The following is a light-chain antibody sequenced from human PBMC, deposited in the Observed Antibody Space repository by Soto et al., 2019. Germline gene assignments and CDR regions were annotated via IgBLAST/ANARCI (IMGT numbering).Light chain of an antibody. CDR2: DVS. V-gene: IGLV2-11*01. Sequence: QSALTQPRSVSGSPGQSVTISCTGNSNDVGGYNYVSWYQQHPGKAPKLMIYDVSKRPSGVPDRFSGSKSGDTASLTISGLQAEDEADYYCCSSSGNYLRYVFGAGTKLTVL. CDR1: SNDVGGYNY. J-gene: IGLJ1*01. CDR3: CSSSGNYLRYV.